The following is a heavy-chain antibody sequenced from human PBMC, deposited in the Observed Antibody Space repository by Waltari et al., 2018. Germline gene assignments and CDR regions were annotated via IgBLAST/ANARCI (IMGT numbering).Heavy chain of an antibody. J-gene: IGHJ4*02. CDR2: SYSHGTT. CDR1: GFTVIRTY. Sequence: EGQLVGSGGGLIKAGGSLRLSCAASGFTVIRTYMAWVRQAPGKWLESVAISYSHGTTSYADSVKGRFTISRDNSKNTLFLQMSSVRVDDTAMYYCTTRVAISGVPGMPDYWGQGTLVTVSS. CDR3: TTRVAISGVPGMPDY. D-gene: IGHD2-15*01. V-gene: IGHV3-53*01.